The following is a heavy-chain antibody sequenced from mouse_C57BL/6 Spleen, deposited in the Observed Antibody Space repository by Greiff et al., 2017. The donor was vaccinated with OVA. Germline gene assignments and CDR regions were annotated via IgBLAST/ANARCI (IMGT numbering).Heavy chain of an antibody. CDR3: AREATVVASRYAMDY. CDR2: ISSGGSYT. V-gene: IGHV5-6*01. J-gene: IGHJ4*01. CDR1: GFTFSSYG. Sequence: EVKLVESGGDLVKPGGSLKLSCAASGFTFSSYGMSWVRQTPDKRLEWVATISSGGSYTYYPDSVKGRFTISRDNAKNTLYLQMSSLKSEDTAMYYCAREATVVASRYAMDYWGQGTSVTVSS. D-gene: IGHD1-1*01.